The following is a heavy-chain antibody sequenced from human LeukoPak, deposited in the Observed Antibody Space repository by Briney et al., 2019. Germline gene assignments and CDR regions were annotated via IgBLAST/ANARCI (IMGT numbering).Heavy chain of an antibody. D-gene: IGHD3-10*01. CDR2: IKQDGSEK. CDR1: GFTFSSYW. V-gene: IGHV3-7*01. Sequence: GGSLRLSCAASGFTFSSYWMTWVRQAPGKGLEWVANIKQDGSEKHYVDSVKGRFTISRDNAKNSLYLQMNSLRAEDTAVYYCASVSYGSGTPIDYWGQGTLVTVSS. CDR3: ASVSYGSGTPIDY. J-gene: IGHJ4*02.